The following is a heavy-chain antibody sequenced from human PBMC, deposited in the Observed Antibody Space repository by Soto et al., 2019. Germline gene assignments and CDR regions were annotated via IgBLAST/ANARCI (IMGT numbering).Heavy chain of an antibody. Sequence: PGGSLRLSXAASGFTFTRYSMNWVRQAPGKELEWVSSISSTTNYIYYADSMKGRFTVSRDNAKNSVYLEMNSLSAEDTALYYCARESEDLTSNFDYWGQGTLVTVSS. CDR3: ARESEDLTSNFDY. CDR1: GFTFTRYS. CDR2: ISSTTNYI. J-gene: IGHJ4*02. V-gene: IGHV3-21*01.